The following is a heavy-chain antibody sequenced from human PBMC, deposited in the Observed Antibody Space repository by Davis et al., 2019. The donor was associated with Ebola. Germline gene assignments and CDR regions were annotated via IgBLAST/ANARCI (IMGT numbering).Heavy chain of an antibody. CDR2: IKEDGSDK. Sequence: GGSLRLSCAASGFTFSTYWMSWVRQAPGKGPEWVANIKEDGSDKYYVDSVKGRFTISRDNARNSLYLQMSSLRDEDTAVYYCARGRNWFDPWGQGTLVTVSS. CDR3: ARGRNWFDP. V-gene: IGHV3-7*01. CDR1: GFTFSTYW. J-gene: IGHJ5*02.